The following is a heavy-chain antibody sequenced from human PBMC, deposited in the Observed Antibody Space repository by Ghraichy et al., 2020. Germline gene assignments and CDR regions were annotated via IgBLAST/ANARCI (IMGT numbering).Heavy chain of an antibody. D-gene: IGHD2-8*01. CDR2: MNHKSGDT. CDR3: AGGPHIPKYCTKITCYEFDY. V-gene: IGHV1-8*01. J-gene: IGHJ4*02. Sequence: ASVKVSCKASGYIFTSYDVHWVRQAPGQGLEWMAWMNHKSGDTGSSQKFQGRVTMTSDNSINTAYMELGSLTSEDTAVYYCAGGPHIPKYCTKITCYEFDYWGQGSLVTVSS. CDR1: GYIFTSYD.